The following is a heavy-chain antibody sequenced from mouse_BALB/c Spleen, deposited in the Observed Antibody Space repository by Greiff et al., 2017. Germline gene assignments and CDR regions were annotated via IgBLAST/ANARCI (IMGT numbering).Heavy chain of an antibody. J-gene: IGHJ3*01. CDR1: GFNIKDYY. CDR2: IDPENGNT. CDR3: VHYYGYWFAY. Sequence: EVQLQQSGAELVRPGALVKLSCKASGFNIKDYYMHWVKQRPEQGLEWIGWIDPENGNTIYDPKFQGKASITADTSSNTAYLQLSSLTSEDTAVYYCVHYYGYWFAYWGQGTLVTVSA. V-gene: IGHV14-1*02. D-gene: IGHD1-2*01.